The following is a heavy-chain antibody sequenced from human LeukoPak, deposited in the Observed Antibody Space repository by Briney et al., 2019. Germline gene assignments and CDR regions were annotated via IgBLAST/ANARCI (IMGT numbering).Heavy chain of an antibody. CDR2: IHSSGDTI. CDR1: GFTFNNYE. V-gene: IGHV3-48*03. J-gene: IGHJ4*02. CDR3: ARDRHRYSYDTGGYPPY. D-gene: IGHD3-22*01. Sequence: GALSLSCAASGFTFNNYEMNWVRQAPGKGLEWVSYIHSSGDTIYYADSVRGRFTISRDNAKNALYLQMNSLRAEDTAVYYCARDRHRYSYDTGGYPPYWGQGTLVTVSS.